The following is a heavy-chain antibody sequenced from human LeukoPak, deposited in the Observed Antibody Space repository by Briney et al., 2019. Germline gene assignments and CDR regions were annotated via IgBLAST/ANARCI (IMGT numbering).Heavy chain of an antibody. D-gene: IGHD1-26*01. CDR1: GFSFNRYW. Sequence: GGSLRLSCAASGFSFNRYWMSWVRQAPGKGLECLANIKQDGSEKYYVDSVKGRFTISRDNAKKSLYLQMNSLRAEDTAVYYCASVREWQLQNAPFDYWGQGTLVTVSS. CDR2: IKQDGSEK. V-gene: IGHV3-7*01. CDR3: ASVREWQLQNAPFDY. J-gene: IGHJ4*02.